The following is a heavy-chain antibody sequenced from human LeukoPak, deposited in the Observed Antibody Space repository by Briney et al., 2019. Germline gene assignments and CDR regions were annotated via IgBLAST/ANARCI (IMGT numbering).Heavy chain of an antibody. J-gene: IGHJ4*02. Sequence: GGSLRLSCAASGFTLGDYWMNWVRQVPGKGPVWVSHISPDGRNIAYADSVKGRFTISRDSAKNTLYLQMNSLRVEDTAVYYCVRDGGGTTPYDCWGQGSLVTVSS. CDR2: ISPDGRNI. CDR3: VRDGGGTTPYDC. CDR1: GFTLGDYW. V-gene: IGHV3-74*01. D-gene: IGHD1-7*01.